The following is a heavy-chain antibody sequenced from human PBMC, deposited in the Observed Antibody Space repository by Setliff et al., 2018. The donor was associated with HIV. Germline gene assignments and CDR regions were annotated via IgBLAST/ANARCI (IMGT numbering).Heavy chain of an antibody. CDR3: ASRVYYYDSSGYLREEGFDP. V-gene: IGHV4-39*01. CDR2: IYYSGST. Sequence: SETLSFTCTVSGGSISNSRYYWSWIRQPPGKGLEWIGSIYYSGSTYYNPSLKSRVTISVDTSKNQFSLKLSSVTAADAAVYYCASRVYYYDSSGYLREEGFDPWGQGTLVTVSS. D-gene: IGHD3-22*01. CDR1: GGSISNSRYY. J-gene: IGHJ5*02.